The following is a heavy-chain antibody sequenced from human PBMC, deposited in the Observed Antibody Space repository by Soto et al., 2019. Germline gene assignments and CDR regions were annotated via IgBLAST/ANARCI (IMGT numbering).Heavy chain of an antibody. D-gene: IGHD6-13*01. CDR2: INPNSGGT. CDR1: GYTFTGYY. Sequence: ASVKVSCKASGYTFTGYYMHWVRQDPGQGLEWMGWINPNSGGTNYAQKFQGWVTMTRDTSISTAYMELSRLRPDDTAVYYCARSVAAGVLSDYWGQGTLVTVSS. CDR3: ARSVAAGVLSDY. V-gene: IGHV1-2*04. J-gene: IGHJ4*02.